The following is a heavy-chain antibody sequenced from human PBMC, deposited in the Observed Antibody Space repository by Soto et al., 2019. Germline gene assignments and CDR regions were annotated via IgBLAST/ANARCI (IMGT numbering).Heavy chain of an antibody. J-gene: IGHJ4*02. CDR3: ARDGGGLRVFEY. Sequence: PGGSLRLSCAASGFTFSSYAMHWVRQAPGKGLEWVAVISYDGSNKYYADSVKGRFTISRDNSKNTLYLQMNSLRAEDTAVYCWARDGGGLRVFEYWGQGTLATV. CDR1: GFTFSSYA. CDR2: ISYDGSNK. D-gene: IGHD2-21*01. V-gene: IGHV3-30-3*01.